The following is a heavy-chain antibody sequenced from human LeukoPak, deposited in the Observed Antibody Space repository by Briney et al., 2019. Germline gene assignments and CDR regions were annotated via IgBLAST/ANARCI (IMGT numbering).Heavy chain of an antibody. CDR3: ARDPVEYSSSSGGFDY. J-gene: IGHJ4*02. CDR1: GFTFSSYA. CDR2: ISGSGGST. V-gene: IGHV3-23*01. Sequence: GGSLRLSCAASGFTFSSYAMSWVRQAPGKGLEWVSAISGSGGSTYYADSVKGRFTISRDNSKNTLYLQMNSLRAEDTAVYYCARDPVEYSSSSGGFDYWGQGTLVTVSS. D-gene: IGHD6-6*01.